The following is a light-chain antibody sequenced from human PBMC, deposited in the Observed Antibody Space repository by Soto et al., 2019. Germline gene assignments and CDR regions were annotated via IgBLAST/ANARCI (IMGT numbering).Light chain of an antibody. J-gene: IGKJ4*01. V-gene: IGKV2-28*01. CDR3: MQALQTPLT. Sequence: DIVMTQSPLSLPVTTGEPASISCRSSQSLLHSNGYNYLNWYLQKPGQSPQVLIYLGSHRSSGVPDRFSGSGSGTDFTLKISRVEAEDVGVYYCMQALQTPLTFGGGTKVDIK. CDR2: LGS. CDR1: QSLLHSNGYNY.